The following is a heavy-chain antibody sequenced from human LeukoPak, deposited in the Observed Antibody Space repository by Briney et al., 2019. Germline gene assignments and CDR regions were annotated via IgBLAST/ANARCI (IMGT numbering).Heavy chain of an antibody. D-gene: IGHD2-21*02. V-gene: IGHV3-7*01. CDR1: GFTFSDYW. J-gene: IGHJ6*02. CDR3: ARDWRAYCGGDCYSYYYYYGMDV. Sequence: GGSLRLSCAASGFTFSDYWMDWVRQAPGKGLEWVANIKPDGSEIYYVDSVKGRFTISRDNAKNTLYLQMNSLRAEDTAVYYCARDWRAYCGGDCYSYYYYYGMDVWGQGTTVTVSS. CDR2: IKPDGSEI.